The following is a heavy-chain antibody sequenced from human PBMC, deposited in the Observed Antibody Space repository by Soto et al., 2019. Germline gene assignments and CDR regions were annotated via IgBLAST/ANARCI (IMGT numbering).Heavy chain of an antibody. Sequence: HVQLVQSGAEVKKPGASVKVSCKASGYTFTSYGFSWVRQAPGQGLEWMGWINAYTGNTNYAQKFQGRVTMTTDTSTSTAHMEMWSLISDDTAVYYCARSWVTGKGGMDVWGQGTTVTVSS. J-gene: IGHJ6*02. CDR2: INAYTGNT. V-gene: IGHV1-18*04. CDR3: ARSWVTGKGGMDV. D-gene: IGHD3-16*01. CDR1: GYTFTSYG.